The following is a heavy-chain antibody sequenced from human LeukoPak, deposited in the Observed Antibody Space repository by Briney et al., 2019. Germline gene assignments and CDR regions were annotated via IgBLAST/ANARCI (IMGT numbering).Heavy chain of an antibody. D-gene: IGHD3-10*01. J-gene: IGHJ6*03. Sequence: GGSLRPSCAASGFTFSQYWMSWVRQAPGKGLEWVANIKHDGSEKQDGSEKNYVDSVKGRFTISRDNAKNSLYLQMNSLRAEDTAVYYCARSGRGADSFYFYMDVWGKGTTVTVSS. CDR1: GFTFSQYW. CDR2: IKHDGSEKQDGSEK. CDR3: ARSGRGADSFYFYMDV. V-gene: IGHV3-7*01.